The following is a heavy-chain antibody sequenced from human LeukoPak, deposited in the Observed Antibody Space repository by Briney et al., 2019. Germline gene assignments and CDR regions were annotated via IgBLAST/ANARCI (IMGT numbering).Heavy chain of an antibody. CDR1: GGTFSSYA. V-gene: IGHV1-69*04. J-gene: IGHJ4*02. CDR2: IIPIFGIA. CDR3: AGVEYSSSPPLS. D-gene: IGHD6-6*01. Sequence: SVKVSCKASGGTFSSYAISWVRQAPGQGLEWMGRIIPIFGIANYAQKFQGRVTITADKSTGTAYMELSSLRSEDTAVYYCAGVEYSSSPPLSWGQGTLVTVSS.